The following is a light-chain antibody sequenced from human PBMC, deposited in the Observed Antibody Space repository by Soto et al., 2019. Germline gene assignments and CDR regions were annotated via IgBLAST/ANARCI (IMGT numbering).Light chain of an antibody. CDR2: LNSDGSH. V-gene: IGLV4-69*01. CDR3: QTWGTGIQV. Sequence: QSVLTQSPSASASLGASVKLTCTLSSGHSSYAIARHQQQPEKGPRYLMKLNSDGSHNKGDGIPDRFSGSSSGAERYLTISSLQSEDEADYYCQTWGTGIQVFGGGTKVTVL. CDR1: SGHSSYA. J-gene: IGLJ2*01.